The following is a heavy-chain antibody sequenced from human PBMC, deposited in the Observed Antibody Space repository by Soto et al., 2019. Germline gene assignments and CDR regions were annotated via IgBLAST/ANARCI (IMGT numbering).Heavy chain of an antibody. CDR2: IYHRGST. J-gene: IGHJ4*02. CDR3: ASEVVTKYDY. D-gene: IGHD2-15*01. V-gene: IGHV4-30-2*01. CDR1: GGSISSGGYS. Sequence: QLQLQESGSGLVKPSQTLSLTCALSGGSISSGGYSWSWIRQPPGKGVEWIGYIYHRGSTYYNPSLRSRVTISVDMSKNQFSLKLRSVTAADTAVYYCASEVVTKYDYRGQGTLVTVSS.